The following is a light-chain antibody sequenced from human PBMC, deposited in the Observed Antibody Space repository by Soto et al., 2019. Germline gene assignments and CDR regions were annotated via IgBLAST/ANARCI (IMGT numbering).Light chain of an antibody. J-gene: IGKJ1*01. CDR1: QTISSW. V-gene: IGKV1-5*03. CDR2: KAS. Sequence: IQMTQSPSTLSGSVGDRVTITCRASQTISSWLAWYQQKPGKATKLLIYKASTLKSGVPSRLSGSGSGTEFTLTISSLQPDDFATYYCQQYNSYPEPFGQGTKVDIX. CDR3: QQYNSYPEP.